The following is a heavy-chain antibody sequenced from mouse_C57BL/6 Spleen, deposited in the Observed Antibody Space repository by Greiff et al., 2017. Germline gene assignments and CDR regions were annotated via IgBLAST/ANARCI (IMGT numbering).Heavy chain of an antibody. D-gene: IGHD2-4*01. J-gene: IGHJ3*01. CDR1: GYTFTSYW. V-gene: IGHV1-52*01. CDR2: IDPSDSET. CDR3: ARQSDDYHLGVAY. Sequence: QVQLQQSGAELVRPGSSVKLSCKASGYTFTSYWMHWVKQRPIQGLEWIGNIDPSDSETHYNQKFKDKATLTVDKSSSAAYMLLSSLTSEDSAVYYCARQSDDYHLGVAYWGQGTLVTVSA.